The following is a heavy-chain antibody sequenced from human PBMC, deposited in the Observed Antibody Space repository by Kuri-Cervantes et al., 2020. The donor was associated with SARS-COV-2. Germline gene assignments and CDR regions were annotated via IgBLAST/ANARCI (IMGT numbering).Heavy chain of an antibody. CDR2: ISSSSSTI. V-gene: IGHV3-48*04. J-gene: IGHJ4*02. D-gene: IGHD2-2*01. CDR1: GFTFSSYS. CDR3: ARYCTSISCESAIDF. Sequence: GESLKISCAASGFTFSSYSMNWVRQAPGKGLEWVSYISSSSSTIYYADSVKGRFTISRDNAKNSLYLQMDSLTAEDTAVYYCARYCTSISCESAIDFWGQGTLVTVSS.